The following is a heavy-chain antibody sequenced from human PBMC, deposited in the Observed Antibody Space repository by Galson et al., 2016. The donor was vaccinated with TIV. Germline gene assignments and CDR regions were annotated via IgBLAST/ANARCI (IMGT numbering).Heavy chain of an antibody. CDR1: GFTFDDYA. CDR3: VKDGVVVAATSLMNYFYY. CDR2: ITWNSGNI. Sequence: SLRLSCATSGFTFDDYAMHWVRQAPGKGLEWIAGITWNSGNIGHADSVQGRFTISRDNAKKSLFLQMNSLRTEDTALYYCVKDGVVVAATSLMNYFYYWGRGTLVTVSS. D-gene: IGHD2-15*01. V-gene: IGHV3-9*01. J-gene: IGHJ4*02.